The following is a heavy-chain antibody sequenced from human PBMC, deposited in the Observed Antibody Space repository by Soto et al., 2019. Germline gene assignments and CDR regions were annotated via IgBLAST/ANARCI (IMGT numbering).Heavy chain of an antibody. CDR3: AKERSFFSGYDY. Sequence: QVQVVESGGGVVQPGTSLRLSCAASEFTFSSLGMHWVRQAPGKGLEWVAVISPDGSTRYYADSVKGRFTISRDNSKNPLYLQMDSLRADDTAVYYCAKERSFFSGYDYWGQGTLVTVSS. V-gene: IGHV3-30*18. CDR2: ISPDGSTR. D-gene: IGHD5-12*01. J-gene: IGHJ4*02. CDR1: EFTFSSLG.